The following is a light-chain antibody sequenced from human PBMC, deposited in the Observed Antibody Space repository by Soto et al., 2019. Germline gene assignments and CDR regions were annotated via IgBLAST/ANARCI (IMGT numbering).Light chain of an antibody. CDR2: GAS. CDR1: QSVDSH. V-gene: IGKV3-15*01. CDR3: QQYKTWPPWT. Sequence: EVVMTQSPATLSVSPGERATLSCRASQSVDSHLAWFQQKPGQAPRLLIYGASTRATGIPARFSGSGSGTEFTLTVSSLQSEDFAVYYCQQYKTWPPWTFGQGTKVEIE. J-gene: IGKJ1*01.